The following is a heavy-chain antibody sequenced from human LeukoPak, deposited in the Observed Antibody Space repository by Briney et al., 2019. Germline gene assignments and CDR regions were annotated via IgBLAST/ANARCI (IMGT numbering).Heavy chain of an antibody. V-gene: IGHV3-11*01. CDR1: GFTFSEYY. CDR2: ISSSGSTI. D-gene: IGHD3-22*01. J-gene: IGHJ1*01. CDR3: ARVVQSTDSSGFYLPEYFQH. Sequence: GGSLRLSCAASGFTFSEYYMSWIRQAPGKGLEWVSYISSSGSTIYYADSVKGRFTISRDNAKNSLYLQMNSLRAEDTAVYYCARVVQSTDSSGFYLPEYFQHWGQGTLVTVSS.